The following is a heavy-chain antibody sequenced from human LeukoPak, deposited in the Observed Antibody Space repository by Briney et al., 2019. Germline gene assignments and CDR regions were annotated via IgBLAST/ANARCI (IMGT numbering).Heavy chain of an antibody. V-gene: IGHV3-9*01. CDR1: GFTFDDYA. CDR2: ISWNSGSI. Sequence: SGGSLRLSCAASGFTFDDYAMHWVRQAPGKGLEWVSGISWNSGSIGYADSVKGRFTISGDNAKNSLYLQMNSLRAEDTALYYCAKDLTSTVAGTVFDYWGQGTLVTVSS. J-gene: IGHJ4*02. CDR3: AKDLTSTVAGTVFDY. D-gene: IGHD6-19*01.